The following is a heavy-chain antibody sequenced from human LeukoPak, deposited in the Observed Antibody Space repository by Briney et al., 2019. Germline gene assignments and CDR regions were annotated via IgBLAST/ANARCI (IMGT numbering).Heavy chain of an antibody. CDR2: ISAYNGNT. V-gene: IGHV1-18*01. Sequence: ASVTVSCKASGYTFTSYGISWVRQAPGQGLERMGWISAYNGNTNYAQKLQGRVTMTTDTSTSTAYMELRSLRSDDTAVYYCARDVELAAAGTTWDFDYWGQGTLVTVSS. CDR1: GYTFTSYG. J-gene: IGHJ4*02. CDR3: ARDVELAAAGTTWDFDY. D-gene: IGHD6-13*01.